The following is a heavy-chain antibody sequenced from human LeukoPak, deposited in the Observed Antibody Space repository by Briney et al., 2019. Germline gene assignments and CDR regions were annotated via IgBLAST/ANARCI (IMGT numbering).Heavy chain of an antibody. CDR3: ARILNDSSDNYPY. CDR2: LNPNSGNT. D-gene: IGHD3-22*01. J-gene: IGHJ4*02. V-gene: IGHV1-8*01. CDR1: GYTFTSYN. Sequence: ASVKVSCKASGYTFTSYNINWVRQATAQGLEWVGWLNPNSGNTGYAQKFQGRVTMTRNTPISTAYMELSSLRSEETAVYYCARILNDSSDNYPYWGQGTLVTVSS.